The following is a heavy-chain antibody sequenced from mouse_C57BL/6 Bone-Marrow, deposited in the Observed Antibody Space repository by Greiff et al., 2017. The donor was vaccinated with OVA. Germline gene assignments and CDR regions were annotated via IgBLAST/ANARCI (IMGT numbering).Heavy chain of an antibody. CDR3: ARSPGSSYVGWFAY. V-gene: IGHV1-69*01. D-gene: IGHD1-1*01. J-gene: IGHJ3*01. CDR2: IDPSDSYT. Sequence: QVQLQQPGAELVMPGASVKLSCKASGYTFTSYWMHWVKQRPGQGLEWIGEIDPSDSYTNYNQKFKGKSTLTVDKSSSTADMQLSSLTSEDSAVYYCARSPGSSYVGWFAYWGQGTLVTVSA. CDR1: GYTFTSYW.